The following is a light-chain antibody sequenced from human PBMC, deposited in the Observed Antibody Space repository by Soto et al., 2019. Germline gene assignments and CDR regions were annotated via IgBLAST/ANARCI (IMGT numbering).Light chain of an antibody. CDR2: AAS. J-gene: IGKJ3*01. Sequence: DIQMTQSPSSVSASVGDRVTITWRASQGISSWLAWYQQKPGKAPKLLIYAASSLQSGVPSRFSGSGYRRDITLAFNSLPPEDFATYYCQQANSFPFTFGRGTKVDIK. V-gene: IGKV1-12*01. CDR3: QQANSFPFT. CDR1: QGISSW.